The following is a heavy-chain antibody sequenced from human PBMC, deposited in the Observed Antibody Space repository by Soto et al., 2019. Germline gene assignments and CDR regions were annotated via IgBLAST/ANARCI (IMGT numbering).Heavy chain of an antibody. V-gene: IGHV5-10-1*01. D-gene: IGHD2-2*02. CDR1: GYSFTSYW. J-gene: IGHJ6*02. CDR3: ARHPNIVVVPAAIRSRPYYYYGMDV. Sequence: GESLKISCKGSGYSFTSYWISWVRQMPGKGLEWMGRIDPSDSYTNYSPSFQGHVTISADKSISTAYLQWSSLKASDTAMYYCARHPNIVVVPAAIRSRPYYYYGMDVWGQGTTVTVSS. CDR2: IDPSDSYT.